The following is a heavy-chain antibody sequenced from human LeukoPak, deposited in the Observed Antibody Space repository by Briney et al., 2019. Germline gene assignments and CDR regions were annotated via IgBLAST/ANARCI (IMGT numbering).Heavy chain of an antibody. J-gene: IGHJ4*02. D-gene: IGHD3-16*01. Sequence: GGSLRLSCAASGFTFSSYAMGWVRQAPWKGLEWVSAISGSGGSKYCADSVKGRFTISRDNCRDTLYLQMNSLRAEDTAVYYCAKGYYDYVWGSYYFDYWGQGTLVTVSS. CDR1: GFTFSSYA. CDR2: ISGSGGSK. CDR3: AKGYYDYVWGSYYFDY. V-gene: IGHV3-23*01.